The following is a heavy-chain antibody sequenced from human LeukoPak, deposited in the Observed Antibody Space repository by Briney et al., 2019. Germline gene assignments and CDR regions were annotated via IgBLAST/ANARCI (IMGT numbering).Heavy chain of an antibody. CDR1: GFTFSIYG. CDR2: IWYGGSKT. CDR3: ARDAYDSNGYYYGIH. V-gene: IGHV3-33*01. D-gene: IGHD3-22*01. J-gene: IGHJ4*02. Sequence: GGSLRLSCAASGFTFSIYGMHWVRQAPGKGLEWVAIIWYGGSKTYYADSVKGRFTISRDNSQNALSLQMNSLRAEDTAVYYCARDAYDSNGYYYGIHWGQGTLVTVSS.